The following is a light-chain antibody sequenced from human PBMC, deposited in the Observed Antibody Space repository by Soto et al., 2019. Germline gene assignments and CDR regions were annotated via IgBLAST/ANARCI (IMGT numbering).Light chain of an antibody. CDR3: SSYTTTTPL. V-gene: IGLV2-14*01. J-gene: IGLJ3*02. CDR1: SSDIGSNNY. Sequence: QSALTQPASVSGSPGQSITISCTGTSSDIGSNNYVSWFQQRPGKAPTLIIYEVSNRPSGVSTHFSGSKSGNTASLTISGLLPEDEAEYYCSSYTTTTPLFGGGTKLTVL. CDR2: EVS.